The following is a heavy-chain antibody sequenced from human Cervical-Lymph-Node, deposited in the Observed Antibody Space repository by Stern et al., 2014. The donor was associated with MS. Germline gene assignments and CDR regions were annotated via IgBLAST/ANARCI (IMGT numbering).Heavy chain of an antibody. Sequence: VQLVESGGGVVQPGKSLRLSCTASGFAFSRHGMHWVRQVPGKGLEWVAVIWYDGTNEKYEDSVKGRFTISRDNSKNPLYLQMNSLRAEDTAVYYCARAHYGDYIYWGQGTLVTVSS. V-gene: IGHV3-33*01. J-gene: IGHJ4*02. D-gene: IGHD4-17*01. CDR1: GFAFSRHG. CDR3: ARAHYGDYIY. CDR2: IWYDGTNE.